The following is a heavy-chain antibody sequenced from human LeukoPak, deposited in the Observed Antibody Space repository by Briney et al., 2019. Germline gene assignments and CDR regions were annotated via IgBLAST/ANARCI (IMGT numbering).Heavy chain of an antibody. CDR2: ISPTGHTI. Sequence: GGSLRLSCAASGFTFTDYYMSWVRQAPGKGLEWISYISPTGHTIYYADSVKGRFTISRDNTKNSLYLQMNRLRAEDTALYHCARDGRLAKVEGEDYYYDGMDVWGQGTTVIVSS. CDR1: GFTFTDYY. D-gene: IGHD3-16*01. V-gene: IGHV3-11*01. CDR3: ARDGRLAKVEGEDYYYDGMDV. J-gene: IGHJ6*02.